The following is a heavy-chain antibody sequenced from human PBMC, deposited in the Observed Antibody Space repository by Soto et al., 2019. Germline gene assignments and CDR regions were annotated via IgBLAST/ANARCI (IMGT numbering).Heavy chain of an antibody. Sequence: QVQLQESGPGLVKPSETLSLTCTVSGGSISSYYWSWIRQPPGKGLEWIGYIYYSGSTNYNPSLKSRVTISVDTSNNQFSLKLSSVTAADTAVYYCARDVAAAGDFAYWGQGTLVTVSS. CDR1: GGSISSYY. CDR3: ARDVAAAGDFAY. J-gene: IGHJ4*02. V-gene: IGHV4-59*01. D-gene: IGHD6-13*01. CDR2: IYYSGST.